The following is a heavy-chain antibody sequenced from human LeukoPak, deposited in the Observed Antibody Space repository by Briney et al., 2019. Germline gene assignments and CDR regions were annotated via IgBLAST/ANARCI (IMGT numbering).Heavy chain of an antibody. CDR1: GFTFSSYW. CDR3: ARDMVRGVIIGADYYYYMDV. CDR2: IKQDGSEK. V-gene: IGHV3-7*01. Sequence: GGSLRLSCAASGFTFSSYWMSWVRQAPGKGLEWVANIKQDGSEKYYVDSVKGRFTISRDNAKNSLYLQMNSLRAEDTAVYYCARDMVRGVIIGADYYYYMDVWGKGTTVTVSS. D-gene: IGHD3-10*01. J-gene: IGHJ6*03.